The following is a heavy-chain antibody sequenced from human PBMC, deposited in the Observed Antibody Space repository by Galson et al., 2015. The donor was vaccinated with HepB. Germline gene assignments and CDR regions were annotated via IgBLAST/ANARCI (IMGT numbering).Heavy chain of an antibody. V-gene: IGHV6-1*01. CDR3: ARERSSSPPINWFDP. Sequence: CAISEDSVSSNSAAWNWIRQSPSRGLEWLGRTYYRSKWYNDYAVSVKSRITINPDTSKNQFSLQLNSVTPEDTAVYYCARERSSSPPINWFDPWGQGTLVTVSS. CDR2: TYYRSKWYN. D-gene: IGHD6-6*01. CDR1: EDSVSSNSAA. J-gene: IGHJ5*02.